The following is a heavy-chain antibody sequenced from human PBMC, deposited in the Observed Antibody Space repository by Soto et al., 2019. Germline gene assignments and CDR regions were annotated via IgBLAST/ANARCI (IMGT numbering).Heavy chain of an antibody. V-gene: IGHV3-23*01. CDR2: ISGSGGST. J-gene: IGHJ4*02. CDR3: AKDYMVRGVNTQLFDY. D-gene: IGHD3-10*01. Sequence: GGSLRLSCAASGFTFSSYAMSWVRQAPGKGLEWVSAISGSGGSTYYADSVKGRFTISRANSKNTLYLQMNSLRAEDTAVYYCAKDYMVRGVNTQLFDYWGQGTLLTVSS. CDR1: GFTFSSYA.